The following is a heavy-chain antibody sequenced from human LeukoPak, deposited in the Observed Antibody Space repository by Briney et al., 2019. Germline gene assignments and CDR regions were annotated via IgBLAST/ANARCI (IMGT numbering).Heavy chain of an antibody. Sequence: PGGSLRLSCAASGSTFSSYWMSWVRQAPGKGLEWVANIKQDGSEKYYVDSVKGRFTISRDNAKNSLYLQMNSLRAEDTAVYYCARDPRPSSGWRPFDYWGQGTLVTISS. CDR3: ARDPRPSSGWRPFDY. CDR1: GSTFSSYW. V-gene: IGHV3-7*01. CDR2: IKQDGSEK. J-gene: IGHJ4*02. D-gene: IGHD6-19*01.